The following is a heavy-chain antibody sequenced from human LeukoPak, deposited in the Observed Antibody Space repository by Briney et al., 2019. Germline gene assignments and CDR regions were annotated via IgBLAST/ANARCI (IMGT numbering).Heavy chain of an antibody. Sequence: ASVKVSCKASGYTFTSYGISWVRQAPGRGLEWMGWISAYNGNTNYAQKLQGRVTMTTDTSTSTAYMELRSLRSDDTAVYYCAGYCSSTSCYIGWFDPWGQGTLVTVSS. V-gene: IGHV1-18*01. CDR1: GYTFTSYG. D-gene: IGHD2-2*02. CDR2: ISAYNGNT. CDR3: AGYCSSTSCYIGWFDP. J-gene: IGHJ5*02.